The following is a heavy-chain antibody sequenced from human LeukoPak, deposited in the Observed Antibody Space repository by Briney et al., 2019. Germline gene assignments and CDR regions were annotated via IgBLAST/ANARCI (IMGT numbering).Heavy chain of an antibody. CDR2: ICWNSGSI. V-gene: IGHV3-9*01. CDR3: ATQGPPTYYDFWSGYSSHWYFDL. J-gene: IGHJ2*01. D-gene: IGHD3-3*01. Sequence: PGRSLRLSCAASGFTFDDYAMHWVRQAPGKGLEWVSGICWNSGSIGYADSVKGRFTISRDNAKNSLYLQMNSLRAEDTAVYFCATQGPPTYYDFWSGYSSHWYFDLWGRGTLVTVSS. CDR1: GFTFDDYA.